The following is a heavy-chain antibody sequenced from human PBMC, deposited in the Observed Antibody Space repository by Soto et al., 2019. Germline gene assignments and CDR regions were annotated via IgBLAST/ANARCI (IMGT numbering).Heavy chain of an antibody. D-gene: IGHD6-6*01. CDR3: AKGGSSSSGLGWYYYYGMDV. CDR2: MSGSGGST. V-gene: IGHV3-23*01. J-gene: IGHJ6*02. CDR1: GFTFSSYA. Sequence: RGSLRLACAASGFTFSSYAMSWVRHAPGEGLGWVSAMSGSGGSTCYADSVKGLFTISRDNSKNTLYLQMNRLRAEETAVYDCAKGGSSSSGLGWYYYYGMDVWGQGTTVTVSS.